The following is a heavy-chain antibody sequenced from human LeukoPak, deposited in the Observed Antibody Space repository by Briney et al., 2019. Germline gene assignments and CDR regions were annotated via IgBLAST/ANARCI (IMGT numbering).Heavy chain of an antibody. CDR2: ISSSGSTI. CDR3: AREQLLRYFDY. D-gene: IGHD1-26*01. J-gene: IGHJ4*02. V-gene: IGHV3-11*01. Sequence: GGSLRLSCAASGFTFSDYYMSWIRQAPGKGLEWVSFISSSGSTIYYADSVKGRFTISRDNAKNSLLLQMNSLRAEDTAVYYCAREQLLRYFDYWGQGTLVTVSS. CDR1: GFTFSDYY.